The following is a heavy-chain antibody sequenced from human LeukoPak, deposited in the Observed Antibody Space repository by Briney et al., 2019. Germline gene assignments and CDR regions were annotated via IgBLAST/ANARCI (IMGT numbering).Heavy chain of an antibody. CDR3: ARDLTGLRGFDP. D-gene: IGHD4-17*01. Sequence: GASVKVSCKASGYTFTGYSMHWVRQAPGQGLEWMGRINPNSGGTNYAQKFQGRVTMTRDTSISTHYMELSRLRSDDTAVYYCARDLTGLRGFDPWGQGTLVTVSS. CDR1: GYTFTGYS. V-gene: IGHV1-2*06. CDR2: INPNSGGT. J-gene: IGHJ5*02.